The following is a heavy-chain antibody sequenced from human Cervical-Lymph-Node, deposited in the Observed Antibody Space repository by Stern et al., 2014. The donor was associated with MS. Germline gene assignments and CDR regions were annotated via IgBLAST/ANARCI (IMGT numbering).Heavy chain of an antibody. J-gene: IGHJ4*02. Sequence: QLVESGVEVKKPGESLKISCKGSGYSFTNYCIGSVRQMPGKGLAGMGIINPGDSDTRYSPSFQGQVTVSADKSTNTAYLQWSSLKTSDTAMYYCARHYSSSSSADYWGQGTLVTVSS. D-gene: IGHD6-6*01. CDR2: INPGDSDT. CDR3: ARHYSSSSSADY. V-gene: IGHV5-51*01. CDR1: GYSFTNYC.